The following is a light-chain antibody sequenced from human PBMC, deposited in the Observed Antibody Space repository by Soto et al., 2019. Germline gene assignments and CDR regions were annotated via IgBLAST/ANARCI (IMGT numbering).Light chain of an antibody. J-gene: IGKJ1*01. CDR2: DAS. CDR3: QQYNSYSQT. V-gene: IGKV1-5*01. CDR1: QSISSW. Sequence: DIQMTQSPSTLSASVGDRVTITCRASQSISSWLAWYQQKPGKAPKLLIYDASSLDSGVPSRFSGSGSGTDFTLTISSLQPDDFATYYCQQYNSYSQTFGQGTKVEIK.